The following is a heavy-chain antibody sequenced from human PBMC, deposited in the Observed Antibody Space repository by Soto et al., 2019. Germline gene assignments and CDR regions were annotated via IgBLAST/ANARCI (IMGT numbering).Heavy chain of an antibody. CDR2: INPANGNT. J-gene: IGHJ4*02. V-gene: IGHV1-3*01. Sequence: GASVKVSCKASGYTFTSYVMHWMRQAPGQGLEWMGWINPANGNTRYPQKFQGRVTITRDTSASTAYMGLSSLRSEDTAVYFCARGNCSGGSCFDFWGQGTLVTLSS. CDR1: GYTFTSYV. CDR3: ARGNCSGGSCFDF. D-gene: IGHD2-15*01.